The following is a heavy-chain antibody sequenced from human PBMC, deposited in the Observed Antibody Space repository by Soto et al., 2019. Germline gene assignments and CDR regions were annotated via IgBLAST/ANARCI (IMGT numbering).Heavy chain of an antibody. CDR3: ARAGAAPYYYYGMDV. D-gene: IGHD2-15*01. Sequence: ASVKVSCKASGYTFSTSGMSWLRQAPGQGLEWMGWISTYNGDTNDAPKFQDRVTMTSDTSTSTVYMELRSLRSDDTAVYYCARAGAAPYYYYGMDVWGQGTRVTAS. V-gene: IGHV1-18*01. CDR1: GYTFSTSG. J-gene: IGHJ6*02. CDR2: ISTYNGDT.